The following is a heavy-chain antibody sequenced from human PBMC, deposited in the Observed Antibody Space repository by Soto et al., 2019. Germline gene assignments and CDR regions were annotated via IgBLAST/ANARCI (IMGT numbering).Heavy chain of an antibody. J-gene: IGHJ4*02. CDR1: GDSIRSDYY. D-gene: IGHD6-13*01. V-gene: IGHV4-38-2*01. CDR2: IYHSGST. Sequence: SETLSLTCGVSGDSIRSDYYWGWIRQPPGKGLEWIGSIYHSGSTYYNPSLKSRVTISVDTSKNQFSLKLSSVTAADTAVYYCARAWIAAAVPYYFDYWGQGTLVTVSS. CDR3: ARAWIAAAVPYYFDY.